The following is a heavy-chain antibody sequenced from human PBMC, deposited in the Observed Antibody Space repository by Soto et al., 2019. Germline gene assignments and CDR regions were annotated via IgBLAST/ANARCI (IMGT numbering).Heavy chain of an antibody. Sequence: EVQLLESGGGLVQPGGSLRLSCAASGFTFTNYAMSWVRQAPGKGLERVSTVSGGGDGTYYADSVKGRFSTSRDNSRNTVYLQMNSLRAEDTAVYYCAKKGLGSLATYCNYGDCHYAFDLWGQGTIVTVSS. CDR2: VSGGGDGT. D-gene: IGHD2-21*02. J-gene: IGHJ3*01. V-gene: IGHV3-23*01. CDR3: AKKGLGSLATYCNYGDCHYAFDL. CDR1: GFTFTNYA.